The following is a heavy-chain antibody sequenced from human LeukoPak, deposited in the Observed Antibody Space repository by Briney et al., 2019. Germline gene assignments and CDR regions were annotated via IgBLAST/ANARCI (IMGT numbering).Heavy chain of an antibody. Sequence: GESLKISCKGSGYSFTSYWIGWVRQMPGKGLEWMGIIYPGDSDTRYSPSFQGQVTISADKSISTAYLQWSSLKASGTAMYYCARHPAAYYYGSGSYIYWGQGTLVTVSS. V-gene: IGHV5-51*01. CDR2: IYPGDSDT. CDR1: GYSFTSYW. J-gene: IGHJ4*02. CDR3: ARHPAAYYYGSGSYIY. D-gene: IGHD3-10*01.